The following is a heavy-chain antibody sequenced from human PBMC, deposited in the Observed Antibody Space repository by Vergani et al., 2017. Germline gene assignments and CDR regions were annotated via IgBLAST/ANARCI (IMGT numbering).Heavy chain of an antibody. V-gene: IGHV3-9*01. J-gene: IGHJ6*02. CDR2: ISWNSGST. D-gene: IGHD3-22*01. CDR1: GFTFDDYA. CDR3: AKDMYDSSGYYYVADYYYGMDV. Sequence: EVQLVESGGGLVQPGRSLRLSCAASGFTFDDYAMHWVRQAPGKGLEWVSGISWNSGSTGYADSVKGRFTITRDNDKNSLYLQMNSLRAEDTDLYYCAKDMYDSSGYYYVADYYYGMDVWGQGTTVTVSS.